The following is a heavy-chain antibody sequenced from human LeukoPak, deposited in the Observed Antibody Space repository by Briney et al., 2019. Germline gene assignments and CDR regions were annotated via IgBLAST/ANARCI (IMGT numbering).Heavy chain of an antibody. D-gene: IGHD6-19*01. CDR2: IKQDGSEK. V-gene: IGHV3-7*01. Sequence: PGGSLRLSCAASGFTFSSYWMSWVRQAPGKGLEWVANIKQDGSEKYYVGSVKGRFTISRDNAKNSLYLQMNSLRAEDTAVYYCARVTGGWYPKNFDYWGQGTLVTVSS. CDR1: GFTFSSYW. CDR3: ARVTGGWYPKNFDY. J-gene: IGHJ4*02.